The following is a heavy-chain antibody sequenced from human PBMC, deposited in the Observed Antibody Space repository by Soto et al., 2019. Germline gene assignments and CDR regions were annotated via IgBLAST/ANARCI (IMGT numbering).Heavy chain of an antibody. CDR2: TYYSGST. CDR1: GGSMIAYY. V-gene: IGHV4-59*01. J-gene: IGHJ4*02. CDR3: ARVRGTAGKRYFDY. D-gene: IGHD6-13*01. Sequence: QVQLQESGPRLVKPSETLSLTCTVSGGSMIAYYWNWMRQPPGKGLQWIGYTYYSGSTTYNPSLKSRVTISVDSSKNQFSLKLDSVTPADTAVYYCARVRGTAGKRYFDYWVPGTLVTVSS.